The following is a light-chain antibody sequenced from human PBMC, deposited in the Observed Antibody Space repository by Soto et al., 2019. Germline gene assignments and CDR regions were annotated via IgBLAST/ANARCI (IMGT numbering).Light chain of an antibody. CDR1: SSDVGSFNL. J-gene: IGLJ2*01. V-gene: IGLV2-23*01. Sequence: QCALTQPASVSGSPGQSITISCTGTSSDVGSFNLVSWYQHHPGKAPKLMIYEGSKRPSGVSDRFSGSKSGNTASLTISGLQAEDEADYYCCSYAGSSTYVVFGGGTKLTVL. CDR3: CSYAGSSTYVV. CDR2: EGS.